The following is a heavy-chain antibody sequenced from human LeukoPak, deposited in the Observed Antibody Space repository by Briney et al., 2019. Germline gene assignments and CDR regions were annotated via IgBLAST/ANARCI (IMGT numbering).Heavy chain of an antibody. CDR3: ASAGYYYYYMDV. D-gene: IGHD6-13*01. J-gene: IGHJ6*03. CDR1: GGTFSSYA. CDR2: IIPIFGTA. V-gene: IGHV1-69*05. Sequence: VASVKVSCKASGGTFSSYAISWVRQAPGQGLEWMGRIIPIFGTANYAQKFQGGVTITTDESTSTAYMELSSLRSEDTAVYYCASAGYYYYYMDVWGKGTTVTVSS.